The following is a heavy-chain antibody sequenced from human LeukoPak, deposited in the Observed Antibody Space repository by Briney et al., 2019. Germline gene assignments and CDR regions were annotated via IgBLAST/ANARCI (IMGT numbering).Heavy chain of an antibody. Sequence: GGSLRLSCAASGFTFSSYAMSWVGQAPGKGLEWVAAISGSGGSTYYADSVKGRFTISRDNVKNSLYLEMNSLRVEDSAVYYCARDHYFDISGYLDYWGQGTPVTVSS. CDR3: ARDHYFDISGYLDY. CDR1: GFTFSSYA. J-gene: IGHJ4*02. V-gene: IGHV3-23*01. CDR2: ISGSGGST. D-gene: IGHD3-22*01.